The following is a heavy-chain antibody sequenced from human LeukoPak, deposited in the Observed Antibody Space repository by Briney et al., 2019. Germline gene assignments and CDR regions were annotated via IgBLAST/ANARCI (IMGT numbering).Heavy chain of an antibody. CDR2: INPSGGST. CDR1: GYTFTSHY. D-gene: IGHD3-22*01. J-gene: IGHJ4*02. V-gene: IGHV1-46*01. CDR3: ARDLGYYDSSGYYYKVATF. Sequence: EASVKVSCKASGYTFTSHYMRWVRQAPGQGLEWMGIINPSGGSTSYAQKFQGRVTMTRDMSTSTVYMELSSLRSEDTAVYYCARDLGYYDSSGYYYKVATFWGQGTLVTVSS.